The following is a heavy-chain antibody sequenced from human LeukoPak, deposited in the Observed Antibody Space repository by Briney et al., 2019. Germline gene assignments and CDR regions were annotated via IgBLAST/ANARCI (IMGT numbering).Heavy chain of an antibody. CDR3: ARHAVAGLVNVDY. CDR2: IYHSGST. J-gene: IGHJ4*02. V-gene: IGHV4-38-2*02. CDR1: GYSISSGYY. Sequence: SETLSLTCTVSGYSISSGYYWGWIRQPPGKGLEWIGSIYHSGSTYYNPSLKSRVTISVDTSKNQFSLKLSSVTAADTTVYYCARHAVAGLVNVDYWGQGTLVTVSS. D-gene: IGHD6-19*01.